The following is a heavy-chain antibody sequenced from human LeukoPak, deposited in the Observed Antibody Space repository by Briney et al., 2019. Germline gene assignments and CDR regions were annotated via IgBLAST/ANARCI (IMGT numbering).Heavy chain of an antibody. CDR2: ISSSGSTI. CDR1: GFTFSSYE. J-gene: IGHJ4*02. Sequence: GGSLRLSCAASGFTFSSYEMNWVRQAPGKGLEWVSYISSSGSTIYYADSVKGRFTISRDNAKNSLYLQMNSLRAEDTAVYYCARVESGSYFDYWGQGTLVTVSS. CDR3: ARVESGSYFDY. V-gene: IGHV3-48*03. D-gene: IGHD1-26*01.